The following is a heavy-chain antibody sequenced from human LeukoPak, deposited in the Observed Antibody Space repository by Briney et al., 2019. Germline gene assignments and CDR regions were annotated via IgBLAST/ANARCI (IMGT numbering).Heavy chain of an antibody. D-gene: IGHD1-26*01. CDR2: IIPIFGTA. CDR3: ARARGSYYSDYFDY. V-gene: IGHV1-69*05. J-gene: IGHJ4*02. Sequence: ASVKVSCTASGGTFSSYAISWVRQAPGQGLEWMGGIIPIFGTANYAQKLQGRVTMTTDTSTSTAYMELRSLRSDDTAVYYCARARGSYYSDYFDYWGQGTLVTVSS. CDR1: GGTFSSYA.